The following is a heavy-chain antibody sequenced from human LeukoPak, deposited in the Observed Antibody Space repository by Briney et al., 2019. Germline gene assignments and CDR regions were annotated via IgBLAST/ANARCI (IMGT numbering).Heavy chain of an antibody. J-gene: IGHJ5*02. CDR1: GGSISSYY. CDR3: ARKIYSNSWFDP. V-gene: IGHV4-59*08. CDR2: IYYSGST. D-gene: IGHD4-11*01. Sequence: SETLSLTCIVSGGSISSYYWSWIRQPPGKGLEWIGYIYYSGSTNYNPSLKSRVTISVDTSKNQFSLKLSSVTAADTAVYYCARKIYSNSWFDPWGQGTLVTVSS.